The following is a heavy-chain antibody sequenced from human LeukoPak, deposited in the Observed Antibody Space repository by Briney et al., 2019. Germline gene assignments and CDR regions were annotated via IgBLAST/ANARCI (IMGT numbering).Heavy chain of an antibody. CDR1: GGSISSSSYY. CDR2: IYYSGST. Sequence: SETLSLTCTVSGGSISSSSYYWGWIRQPPGKGLERIGTIYYSGSTYYNPSLKSRVTISVDRSKNQFSLKLSSVTAADTATYYCARLTLDYGDLHWGQGTLVTVSS. D-gene: IGHD4-17*01. J-gene: IGHJ4*02. V-gene: IGHV4-39*01. CDR3: ARLTLDYGDLH.